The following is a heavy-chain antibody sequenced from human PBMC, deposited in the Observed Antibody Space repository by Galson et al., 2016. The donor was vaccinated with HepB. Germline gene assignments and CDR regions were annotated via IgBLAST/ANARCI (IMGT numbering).Heavy chain of an antibody. CDR1: GFPFSDFG. CDR2: VSGSGGSA. CDR3: ARVVACRDTWNLGKNRCVGYFDS. Sequence: SLRLSCAVSGFPFSDFGMTWVRQAPGKGLEWVSYVSGSGGSAYLADSVKGRFSISRDNSKNTLYLQMNSLRGEGTAIYFCARVVACRDTWNLGKNRCVGYFDSWGQGTLVSVSS. V-gene: IGHV3-23*01. J-gene: IGHJ4*02. D-gene: IGHD1-1*01.